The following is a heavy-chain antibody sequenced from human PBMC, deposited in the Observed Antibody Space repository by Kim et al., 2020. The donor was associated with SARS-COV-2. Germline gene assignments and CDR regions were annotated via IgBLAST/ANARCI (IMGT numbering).Heavy chain of an antibody. Sequence: GGSLRLSCAASGFTVSSNYMSWVRQAPGKGLEWVSVICSGGSTYYADSVKCRFTLSRDNSKNTLYLQMNSLRDEDTAVYYCARVFIMVRGVVDYWGQGTLVTVSS. D-gene: IGHD3-10*01. CDR3: ARVFIMVRGVVDY. J-gene: IGHJ4*02. V-gene: IGHV3-53*01. CDR2: ICSGGST. CDR1: GFTVSSNY.